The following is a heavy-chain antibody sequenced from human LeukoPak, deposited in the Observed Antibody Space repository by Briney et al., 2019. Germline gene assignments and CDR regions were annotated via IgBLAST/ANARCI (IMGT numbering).Heavy chain of an antibody. CDR1: GFTFSSYA. CDR2: ISGSGGST. J-gene: IGHJ4*02. V-gene: IGHV3-23*01. CDR3: ARERDKYYDFWSGYPVDY. Sequence: GGSLRLSCAASGFTFSSYAMSWVRQAPGKGLEWVSAISGSGGSTYYADSVKGRFTISRDNSKNTLYLQMNSLRAEDTAVYYCARERDKYYDFWSGYPVDYWGQGTLVTVSS. D-gene: IGHD3-3*01.